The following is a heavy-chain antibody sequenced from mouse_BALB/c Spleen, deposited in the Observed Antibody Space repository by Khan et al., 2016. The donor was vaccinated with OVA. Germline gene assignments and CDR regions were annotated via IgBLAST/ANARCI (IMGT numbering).Heavy chain of an antibody. CDR3: ARVGAAYYRNDGGAMEY. CDR2: INTHSGVP. Sequence: QIQLVQSGPELKKPGETVRISCKASGYTFTTAGIQWVQKMPGKGLKWIGWINTHSGVPKYAEDFKGRFAFSLEISVNTAYLQITNIKKEDTATYFCARVGAAYYRNDGGAMEYWGQGTSVTVSS. D-gene: IGHD2-14*01. V-gene: IGHV9-4*02. CDR1: GYTFTTAG. J-gene: IGHJ4*01.